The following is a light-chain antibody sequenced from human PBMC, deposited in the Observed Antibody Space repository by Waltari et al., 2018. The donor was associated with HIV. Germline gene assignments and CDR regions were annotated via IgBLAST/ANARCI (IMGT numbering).Light chain of an antibody. V-gene: IGLV3-21*04. CDR1: NIGSKS. Sequence: SYVLTQPPSVSVAPGKPARITCGGNNIGSKSVHWYQQKPGQAPVLVTYNESDRPSGIPERFSGSNSGNTATLTISRVEAGDEADYYCQVWDSSSDHPGVFGTGTKVTVL. CDR3: QVWDSSSDHPGV. CDR2: NES. J-gene: IGLJ1*01.